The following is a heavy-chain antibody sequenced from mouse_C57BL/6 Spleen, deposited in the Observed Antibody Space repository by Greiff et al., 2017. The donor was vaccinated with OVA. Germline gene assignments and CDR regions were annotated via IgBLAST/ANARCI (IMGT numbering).Heavy chain of an antibody. Sequence: QVQLKQSGPGLVQPSQSLSITCTVSGFSLTSYGVHWVRQSPGKGLEWLGVIWSGGSTDYNAAFISRLSISKDNSKSQVFFKMNSLQADDTAIYYCASSPWLLPPYYAMDYWGQGTSVTVSS. CDR3: ASSPWLLPPYYAMDY. CDR1: GFSLTSYG. CDR2: IWSGGST. V-gene: IGHV2-2*01. J-gene: IGHJ4*01. D-gene: IGHD2-3*01.